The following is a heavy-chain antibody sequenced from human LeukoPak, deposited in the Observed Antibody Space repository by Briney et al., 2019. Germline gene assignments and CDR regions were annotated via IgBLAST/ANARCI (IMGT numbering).Heavy chain of an antibody. CDR2: IRMDGGEQ. CDR1: GFTFSSYW. Sequence: GGSQRLSCAASGFTFSSYWMTWVRQTPGKGLEWVANIRMDGGEQYYMDSVEGRFTISRDNAKNSLYLQMYSLRPEDTAVYYCARDKGYNSAYWGRGTLVTVSS. CDR3: ARDKGYNSAY. V-gene: IGHV3-7*01. J-gene: IGHJ4*02. D-gene: IGHD5-24*01.